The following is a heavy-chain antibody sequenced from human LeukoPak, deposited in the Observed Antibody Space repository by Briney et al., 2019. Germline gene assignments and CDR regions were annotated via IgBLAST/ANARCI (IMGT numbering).Heavy chain of an antibody. Sequence: GGSLRLSCAASGFTFSSYAMHWVRQAPGKGLEWVAVISYDGSNKYYADSVKGRFTISRDNSKNTLYLQMNSLRAEDTAVYCCARARGYSGYASLDYWGQGTLVTVSS. CDR1: GFTFSSYA. CDR3: ARARGYSGYASLDY. D-gene: IGHD5-12*01. J-gene: IGHJ4*02. CDR2: ISYDGSNK. V-gene: IGHV3-30-3*01.